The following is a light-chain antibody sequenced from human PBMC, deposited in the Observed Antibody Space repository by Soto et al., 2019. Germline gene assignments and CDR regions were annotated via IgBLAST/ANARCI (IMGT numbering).Light chain of an antibody. V-gene: IGLV3-21*04. Sequence: SYERTQPPSVSVAPGKTARITCGVNNIGSKSVHWYQQQPGQAPILVISYDNDRPSGIPDRFSGSDSGNTATLPISRVEVGDEADYYCQVCDSSSDHVVFGGGTKLTVL. CDR1: NIGSKS. CDR2: YDN. J-gene: IGLJ3*02. CDR3: QVCDSSSDHVV.